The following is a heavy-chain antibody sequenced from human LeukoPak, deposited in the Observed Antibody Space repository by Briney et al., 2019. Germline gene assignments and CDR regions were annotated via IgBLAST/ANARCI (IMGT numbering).Heavy chain of an antibody. Sequence: GGSLRLSCAASGFTFSSYSMNWVRQAPGKGLEWVSYISSSSSIMDYADSVKGRFTISRDNAKNSLYLQMNSLRAEDTAVYYCARDGYSSGWYRGAFDYWGQGTLVTVSS. D-gene: IGHD6-19*01. V-gene: IGHV3-48*04. CDR1: GFTFSSYS. J-gene: IGHJ4*02. CDR3: ARDGYSSGWYRGAFDY. CDR2: ISSSSSIM.